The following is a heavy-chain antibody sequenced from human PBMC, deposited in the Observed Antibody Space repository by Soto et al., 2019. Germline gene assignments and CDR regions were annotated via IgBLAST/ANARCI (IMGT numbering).Heavy chain of an antibody. Sequence: PSETLSLTCAVYGGSFSGYYWSWVRQPPGKGLEWIGEINHSGSTNCNPSLKSRATISVAKSKNQFSLRLSSVTAAATAVNYCGRLPFSSYYVVDAWGQGTTVTVSS. CDR3: GRLPFSSYYVVDA. J-gene: IGHJ6*02. CDR1: GGSFSGYY. D-gene: IGHD2-2*01. CDR2: INHSGST. V-gene: IGHV4-34*01.